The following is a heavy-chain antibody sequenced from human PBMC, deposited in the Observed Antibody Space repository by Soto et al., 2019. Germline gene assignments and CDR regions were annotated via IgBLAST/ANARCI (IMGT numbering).Heavy chain of an antibody. CDR2: ISGNGDYT. J-gene: IGHJ4*02. CDR1: EFTFSSYA. Sequence: EVQLLESGGGLAQPGGSLRLSCAASEFTFSSYAMSWVRQAPGKGLEWVSAISGNGDYTYYADSVKGRFTISRDNSKTTVYLQLSSLRAEDTARYYCAKGRDPTSTTPILPFDYWGQGTLVTVSP. D-gene: IGHD2-2*02. V-gene: IGHV3-23*01. CDR3: AKGRDPTSTTPILPFDY.